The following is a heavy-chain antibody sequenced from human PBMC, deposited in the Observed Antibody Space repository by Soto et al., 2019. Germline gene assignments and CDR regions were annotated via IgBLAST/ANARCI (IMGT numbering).Heavy chain of an antibody. CDR2: INPNSGGT. CDR1: GYTFTGYY. CDR3: ARDRVLGFVVDYYGMDV. J-gene: IGHJ6*02. V-gene: IGHV1-2*04. Sequence: ASVKVSCKASGYTFTGYYMHWVRQAPGQGLEWMGWINPNSGGTNYAQKFQGWVTMTRDTSISTAYMELSRLRSDDTAVYYCARDRVLGFVVDYYGMDVWSQGTTVTVSS. D-gene: IGHD3-10*01.